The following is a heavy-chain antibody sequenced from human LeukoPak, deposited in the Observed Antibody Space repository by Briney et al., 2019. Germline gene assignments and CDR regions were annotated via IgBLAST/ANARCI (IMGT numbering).Heavy chain of an antibody. V-gene: IGHV4-39*01. J-gene: IGHJ3*02. CDR1: GGYITSSSYY. CDR2: IYYSGST. CDR3: ARLRMARNDAFDI. Sequence: SETLSLTCTVSGGYITSSSYYWDWIRQPPGRGLEWIGSIYYSGSTYYNPSLKSRVTISVDTPKNQFSLKLSSVTAADTAVYYCARLRMARNDAFDIWGQGTMVTVSS. D-gene: IGHD5-24*01.